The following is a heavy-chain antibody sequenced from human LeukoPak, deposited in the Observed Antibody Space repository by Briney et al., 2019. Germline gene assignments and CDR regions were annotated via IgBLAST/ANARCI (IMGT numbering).Heavy chain of an antibody. CDR3: AREGRGYSYGTFDY. CDR1: GFTFSDYY. V-gene: IGHV3-11*06. Sequence: GGSLRLCCSASGFTFSDYYMRWVRQAPGKGLKSVSYISSSSSYTNYADSVKGRFTISRDNAKNSLYLQMNSLRAEDTAVYYCAREGRGYSYGTFDYWGQGTLVTVSS. CDR2: ISSSSSYT. J-gene: IGHJ4*02. D-gene: IGHD5-18*01.